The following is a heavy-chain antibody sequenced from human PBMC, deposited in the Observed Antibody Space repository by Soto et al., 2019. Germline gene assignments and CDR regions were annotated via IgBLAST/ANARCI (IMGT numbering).Heavy chain of an antibody. J-gene: IGHJ6*02. CDR2: IWYNGNNK. D-gene: IGHD2-21*02. CDR1: GFTFSDYG. V-gene: IGHV3-33*01. CDR3: VRDRAYFGGDCPYYYGLDV. Sequence: GGSLRLSCAASGFTFSDYGMHWVRQAPGKGLEWVAVIWYNGNNKFYTDSVKGRFTVSRDNSKNTLYLQINSLRAEDTAVYYCVRDRAYFGGDCPYYYGLDVWGQGTTVTVSS.